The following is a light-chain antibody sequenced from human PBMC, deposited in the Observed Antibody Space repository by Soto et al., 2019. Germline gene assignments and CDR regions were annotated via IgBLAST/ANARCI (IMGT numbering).Light chain of an antibody. J-gene: IGLJ2*01. CDR3: SSYTTNSPPVV. CDR1: SGDIGSYTY. CDR2: EVT. Sequence: QSVLTQPASVSGSPGQSITISCTGTSGDIGSYTYVSWYQQYPGKAPKLLISEVTNRPSGVSNRFSGSKSGNTASLTISGLQAADEAHYYCSSYTTNSPPVVFGGGTQLTVL. V-gene: IGLV2-14*01.